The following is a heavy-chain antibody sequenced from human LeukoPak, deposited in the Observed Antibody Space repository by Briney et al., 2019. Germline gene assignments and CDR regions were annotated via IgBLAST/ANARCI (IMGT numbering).Heavy chain of an antibody. V-gene: IGHV4-34*01. J-gene: IGHJ4*02. Sequence: SETLSLTCAVYGGSFSGYYWSWIRQPPGKGLEWIGEINHSGSTNYNPSLKSRVTILVDTSKNQFSLKLSSVTAADTAVYYCARGPGFLEWLLSPNFDYWGQGTLVTVSS. D-gene: IGHD3-3*01. CDR1: GGSFSGYY. CDR3: ARGPGFLEWLLSPNFDY. CDR2: INHSGST.